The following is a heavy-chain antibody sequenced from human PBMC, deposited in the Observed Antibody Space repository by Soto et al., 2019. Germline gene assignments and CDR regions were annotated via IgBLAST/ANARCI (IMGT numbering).Heavy chain of an antibody. J-gene: IGHJ4*02. CDR2: ISSSSSYI. CDR3: ARNGGYSYGYPIDY. Sequence: GGSLRLSCAASGFTFSSYSMNWVRQAPGKGLEWVSSISSSSSYIYYADSVKGRFTISRDNAKNSLYLQMNSLRAEDMAVYYCARNGGYSYGYPIDYWGQGTLVTVSS. CDR1: GFTFSSYS. V-gene: IGHV3-21*01. D-gene: IGHD5-18*01.